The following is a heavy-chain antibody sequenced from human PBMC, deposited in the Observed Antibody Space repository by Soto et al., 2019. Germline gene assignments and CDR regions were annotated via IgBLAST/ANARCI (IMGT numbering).Heavy chain of an antibody. CDR2: VFSSGSA. J-gene: IGHJ6*02. CDR1: GGSINNYH. Sequence: KPSETLSLTCTVSGGSINNYHWSWIRQPPGRGLEWIGYVFSSGSANYNPSLKSRVTISVDTSKNQFSLNLASVTAADTAVYFCARHTPPTDQEYPEHYYYAMEVWGQGTTVTVSS. CDR3: ARHTPPTDQEYPEHYYYAMEV. D-gene: IGHD2-2*02. V-gene: IGHV4-59*01.